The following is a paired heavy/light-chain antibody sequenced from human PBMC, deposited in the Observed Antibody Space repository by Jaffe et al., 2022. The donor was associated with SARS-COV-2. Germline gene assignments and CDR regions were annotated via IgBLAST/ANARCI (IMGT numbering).Heavy chain of an antibody. CDR1: GGSITTKTWY. CDR2: VYDNGDT. J-gene: IGHJ5*02. CDR3: VRPTSGPGSGSYKTYFGP. V-gene: IGHV4-39*01. D-gene: IGHD3-10*01. Sequence: QLYLQESGPGLVKPSETLTLTCTVSGGSITTKTWYWGWIRQPPGRGLEWIGTVYDNGDTYYSPSLRGRVTISVDSSTNEFSLKLTSVTAADTAVYYCVRPTSGPGSGSYKTYFGPWGQGTLVTVSS.
Light chain of an antibody. CDR2: GAS. V-gene: IGKV4-1*01. J-gene: IGKJ1*01. Sequence: DIVMTQSPDSLAVSLGERATINCKSSQSVFYSSINKNYLAWYQQKPGQPPKLLIYGASTRESGVPDRFSGSGSGTDFTLTISGLQAEDVALYHCQQYYSTPWTFGQGTKVEIK. CDR3: QQYYSTPWT. CDR1: QSVFYSSINKNY.